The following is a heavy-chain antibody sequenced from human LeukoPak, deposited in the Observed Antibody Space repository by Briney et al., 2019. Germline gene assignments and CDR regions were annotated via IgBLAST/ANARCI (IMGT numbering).Heavy chain of an antibody. D-gene: IGHD1-26*01. Sequence: GGSLRLSCAASGFTFSTYNMNWVRQAPGKGLEWVSSITSSSYIYYADSVKGRFTISRDNARNSLYLQMNSLRAEDTAVYYCARDPYSGSYGDYYYYYMDLWGQGTTVTISS. CDR3: ARDPYSGSYGDYYYYYMDL. V-gene: IGHV3-21*01. CDR1: GFTFSTYN. CDR2: ITSSSYI. J-gene: IGHJ6*03.